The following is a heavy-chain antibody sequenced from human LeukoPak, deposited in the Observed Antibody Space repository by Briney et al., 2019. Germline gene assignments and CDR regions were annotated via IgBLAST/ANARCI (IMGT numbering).Heavy chain of an antibody. CDR2: IRYDGSNK. CDR1: GFTFSSYG. V-gene: IGHV3-30*02. J-gene: IGHJ3*02. D-gene: IGHD3-22*01. CDR3: AKENGAPYDSRAFDI. Sequence: PGGSLRLSCAASGFTFSSYGMHWVRQAPGKGLEWVAFIRYDGSNKYYADSVKGRFTISRDNSKNTLYLQMNSLRAEDTAVYYCAKENGAPYDSRAFDIWGQGTVVTVSS.